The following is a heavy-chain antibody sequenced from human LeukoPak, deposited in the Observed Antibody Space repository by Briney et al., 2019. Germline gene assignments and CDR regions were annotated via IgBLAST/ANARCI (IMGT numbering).Heavy chain of an antibody. J-gene: IGHJ5*01. D-gene: IGHD2-2*01. CDR2: IYTRGST. CDR1: GGSISSGSYD. CDR3: AREGGYCSSTSCSYNWFDS. Sequence: SETLSLTCTVSGGSISSGSYDWGWSRQPGGKGLEWVVRIYTRGSTNYNPSLKSRATISVDTSKNQFSLQLSSVTAAYTAVYYCAREGGYCSSTSCSYNWFDSWGQGTLVTVSS. V-gene: IGHV4-61*02.